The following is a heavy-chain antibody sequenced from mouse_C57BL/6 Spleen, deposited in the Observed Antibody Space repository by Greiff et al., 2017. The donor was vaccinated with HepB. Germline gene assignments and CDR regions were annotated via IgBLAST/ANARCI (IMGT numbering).Heavy chain of an antibody. V-gene: IGHV1-26*01. CDR1: GYTFTDYY. D-gene: IGHD1-1*01. Sequence: EVQLQQSGPELVKPGASVKISCKASGYTFTDYYMNWVKQSHGKSLEWIGDINPNNGGTSYNQKFKGKATLTVDKSSSTAYMELRSLTSEDSAVYYCARGLITTVVATFYAMDYWGQGTSVTVSS. J-gene: IGHJ4*01. CDR2: INPNNGGT. CDR3: ARGLITTVVATFYAMDY.